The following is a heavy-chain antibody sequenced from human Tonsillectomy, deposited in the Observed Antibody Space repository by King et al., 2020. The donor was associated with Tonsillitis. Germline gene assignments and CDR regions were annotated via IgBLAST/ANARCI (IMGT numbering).Heavy chain of an antibody. CDR3: ARADDSSGYYNAFDI. J-gene: IGHJ3*02. V-gene: IGHV1-18*04. CDR1: GYTFTSYA. CDR2: ISAYNGNT. D-gene: IGHD3-22*01. Sequence: QLVQSGAEVKKPGASVKVSCKASGYTFTSYAISWVRQASGQGLEWMGWISAYNGNTNYAQKFQGRVTMTTDTSTGTAYMDLRSLRSDDTAVYYCARADDSSGYYNAFDIWGQGTMVTVSS.